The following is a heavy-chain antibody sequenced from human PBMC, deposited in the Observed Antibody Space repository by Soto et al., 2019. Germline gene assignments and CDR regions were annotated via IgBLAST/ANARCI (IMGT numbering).Heavy chain of an antibody. CDR1: GFTVSSYG. V-gene: IGHV3-33*01. Sequence: PGGSVRLSCAASGFTVSSYGMHWVRQAPGKGLEWVAVIWYDGSNKYYADSVKGRFTISRDNSKNTLYLQMNSLRAEDTAVYYCARASPLSYGSGSYPENWFDPWGQGTLVTVSS. CDR2: IWYDGSNK. J-gene: IGHJ5*02. CDR3: ARASPLSYGSGSYPENWFDP. D-gene: IGHD3-10*01.